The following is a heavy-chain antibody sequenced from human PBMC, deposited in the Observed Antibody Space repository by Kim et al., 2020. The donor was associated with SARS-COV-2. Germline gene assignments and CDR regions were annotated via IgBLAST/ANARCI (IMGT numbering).Heavy chain of an antibody. CDR3: ARVLTGYSPHD. D-gene: IGHD3-9*01. J-gene: IGHJ4*02. V-gene: IGHV4-34*01. CDR1: GGSFSGYY. CDR2: INHSGST. Sequence: SETLSLTCAVYGGSFSGYYWSWIRQPPGKGLEWIGEINHSGSTNYNPSLKSRVTISVDTSKNQFSLKLSSVTAADTAVYYCARVLTGYSPHDWGQGTLVTVSS.